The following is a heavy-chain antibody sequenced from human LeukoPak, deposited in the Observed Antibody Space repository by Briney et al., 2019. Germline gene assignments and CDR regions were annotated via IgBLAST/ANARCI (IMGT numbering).Heavy chain of an antibody. V-gene: IGHV3-49*04. D-gene: IGHD5-24*01. CDR1: GFTFSSYS. CDR2: IRSKAYGGTT. Sequence: GGSLRLSCAASGFTFSSYSMNWVRQAPGKGLEWVGFIRSKAYGGTTEYAASVKGRFTISRDDSKSIAYLQMNSLKTEDTAMYYCTRDDLATADYWGQGTLVTVSS. CDR3: TRDDLATADY. J-gene: IGHJ4*02.